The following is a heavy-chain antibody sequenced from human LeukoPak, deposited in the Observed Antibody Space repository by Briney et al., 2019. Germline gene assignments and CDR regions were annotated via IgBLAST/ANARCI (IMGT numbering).Heavy chain of an antibody. Sequence: SETLSLTCTVSGGSISSYYWSWIRQPPRKGLEWIGYIYYSGSTNYNPSLKSRVTISVDTSKNQFSLKLSSVTAADTAAYYCARVSTANWFDPWGQGTLVTVSS. V-gene: IGHV4-59*01. J-gene: IGHJ5*02. CDR2: IYYSGST. D-gene: IGHD3-16*02. CDR1: GGSISSYY. CDR3: ARVSTANWFDP.